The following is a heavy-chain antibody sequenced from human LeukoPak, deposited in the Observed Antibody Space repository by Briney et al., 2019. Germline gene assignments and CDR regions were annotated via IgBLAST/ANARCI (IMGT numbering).Heavy chain of an antibody. CDR2: INHSGRT. CDR3: ARLVVWFGDDAFDI. J-gene: IGHJ3*02. CDR1: GGSFSGYY. V-gene: IGHV4-34*01. D-gene: IGHD3-10*01. Sequence: SETLSLTCAVYGGSFSGYYWSWIRQPPGKGLEWIGEINHSGRTNYNPSLKSRVTISVDSSKNQFSLRLSFVTAADTAVYYCARLVVWFGDDAFDIWGQGTMVTVSS.